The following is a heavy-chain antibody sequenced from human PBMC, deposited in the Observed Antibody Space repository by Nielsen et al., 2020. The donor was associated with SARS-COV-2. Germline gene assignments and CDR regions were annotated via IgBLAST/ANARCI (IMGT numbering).Heavy chain of an antibody. D-gene: IGHD3-22*01. CDR1: GFTFSSYW. V-gene: IGHV3-23*03. J-gene: IGHJ5*02. Sequence: GGSLRLSCAASGFTFSSYWMSWVRQAPGKGLEWVAVIDSSGSDTDYADSVRGRFTISRDNSRSTLYLQMSSLRVEDTAVYYCAKDHEGESNMIVVLSAAVSGSWGQGTLVSVSS. CDR3: AKDHEGESNMIVVLSAAVSGS. CDR2: IDSSGSDT.